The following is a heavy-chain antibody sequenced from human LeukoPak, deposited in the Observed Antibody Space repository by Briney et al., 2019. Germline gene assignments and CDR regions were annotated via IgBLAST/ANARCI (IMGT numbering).Heavy chain of an antibody. CDR2: ISGSGDST. D-gene: IGHD3-16*01. V-gene: IGHV3-23*01. J-gene: IGHJ4*02. CDR1: GFSFSNYA. Sequence: GGSLRLSCAASGFSFSNYAMSWVRQAPGKGLEWVSGISGSGDSTYYADSVKGRFTISRDNSKNTLYLQMNSLRADDTAVYYCAKDTPLCYFDYWGQGTLVTVSS. CDR3: AKDTPLCYFDY.